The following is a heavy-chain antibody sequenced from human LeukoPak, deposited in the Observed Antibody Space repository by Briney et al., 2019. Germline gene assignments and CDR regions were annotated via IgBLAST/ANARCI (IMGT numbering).Heavy chain of an antibody. CDR2: ITYDGYYK. Sequence: GGSHRLSCEASGFTFSSYGMHWVRQAPGRGLEWVALITYDGYYKYYADSVKGRFTISSDNSEKTLYLQMNSLRAEDTAVYYCARDAYNEEDWYFDLWGRGILVTVSS. CDR1: GFTFSSYG. D-gene: IGHD5-24*01. J-gene: IGHJ2*01. CDR3: ARDAYNEEDWYFDL. V-gene: IGHV3-30*03.